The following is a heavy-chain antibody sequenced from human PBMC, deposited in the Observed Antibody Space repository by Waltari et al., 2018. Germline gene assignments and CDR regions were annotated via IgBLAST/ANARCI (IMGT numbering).Heavy chain of an antibody. CDR3: ARDKWELGIDY. Sequence: QVQLQQWGAGLLKPSETLSITCAVYGGSFSGYYWSWIRQPPGKGLEWIGEINHSGSTNYNPSLKSRVTISVDTSKNQFSLKLSSVTAADTAVYYCARDKWELGIDYWGQGTLVTVSS. J-gene: IGHJ4*02. V-gene: IGHV4-34*01. CDR2: INHSGST. D-gene: IGHD1-26*01. CDR1: GGSFSGYY.